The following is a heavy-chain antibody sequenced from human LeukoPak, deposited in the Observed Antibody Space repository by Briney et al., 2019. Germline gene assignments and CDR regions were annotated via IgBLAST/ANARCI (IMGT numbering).Heavy chain of an antibody. CDR2: ISSSTSTI. V-gene: IGHV3-48*01. CDR1: GFTFNTYS. CDR3: ATVLPYDYINRFDR. D-gene: IGHD4-11*01. Sequence: GGSLRLSCAASGFTFNTYSMNWVRQAPGKGLEWVSYISSSTSTIYYADSVKGRFTISRDNAKNSLYLQMNSLRAEDTDVYYCATVLPYDYINRFDRWCKGTLVTVSS. J-gene: IGHJ5*02.